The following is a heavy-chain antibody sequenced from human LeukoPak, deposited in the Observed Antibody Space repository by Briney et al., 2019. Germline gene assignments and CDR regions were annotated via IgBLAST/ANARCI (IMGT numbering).Heavy chain of an antibody. V-gene: IGHV3-64*01. CDR1: GFTFSNYA. CDR2: ISSNGGTT. CDR3: ARDYGLDC. J-gene: IGHJ4*02. Sequence: PGGSLRLSCAASGFTFSNYAMHWVRQAPGKGLEYVSLISSNGGTTYYTNSVRGRFTISRDNSKNTLYLQMGSLRAEDMAVYYCARDYGLDCWGQGTLVTVSS. D-gene: IGHD4-17*01.